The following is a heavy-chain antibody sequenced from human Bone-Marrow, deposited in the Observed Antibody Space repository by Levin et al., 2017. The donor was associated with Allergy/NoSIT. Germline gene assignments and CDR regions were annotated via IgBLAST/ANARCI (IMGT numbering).Heavy chain of an antibody. Sequence: GGSLRLSCAASGFTFSNAWMSWVRQAPGKGLEWVGRIKSKTDGGTTDYAAPVKGRFTISRDDSKNTLYLQMNSLKTEDTAVYYCTTNYVWGSYRYTPNYYYYGMDVWGQGTTVTVSS. CDR3: TTNYVWGSYRYTPNYYYYGMDV. D-gene: IGHD3-16*02. CDR1: GFTFSNAW. V-gene: IGHV3-15*01. J-gene: IGHJ6*02. CDR2: IKSKTDGGTT.